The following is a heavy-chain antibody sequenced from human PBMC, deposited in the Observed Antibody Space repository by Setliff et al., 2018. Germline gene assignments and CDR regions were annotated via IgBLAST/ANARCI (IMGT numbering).Heavy chain of an antibody. CDR3: ARGGTFRYFDF. J-gene: IGHJ4*02. Sequence: SETLSLTCTVPGDSISSISYYWGWIRQPPGKGLEWIGNIYYSGSTFYNPSLKSRVTISVDTSKNQFSLKLRSVTAADTAVYYCARGGTFRYFDFWGQGAPVTVSS. V-gene: IGHV4-39*07. CDR1: GDSISSISYY. D-gene: IGHD5-12*01. CDR2: IYYSGST.